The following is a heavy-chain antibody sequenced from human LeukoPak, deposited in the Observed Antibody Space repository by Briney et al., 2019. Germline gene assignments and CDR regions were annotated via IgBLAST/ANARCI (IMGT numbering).Heavy chain of an antibody. V-gene: IGHV4-39*01. CDR2: IYYSGST. J-gene: IGHJ4*02. D-gene: IGHD1-26*01. Sequence: SETLSLTCSVSGGSISNVNYYWAWIRQPPGKGLEWIASIYYSGSTYYNASLKSRVTTSVDKSKNQFSLKLSSVTAADTAVYYCARSTRDYFDYWGQGTLVSVSS. CDR3: ARSTRDYFDY. CDR1: GGSISNVNYY.